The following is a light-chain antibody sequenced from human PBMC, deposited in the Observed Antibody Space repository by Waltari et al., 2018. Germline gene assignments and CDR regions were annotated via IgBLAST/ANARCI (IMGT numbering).Light chain of an antibody. CDR1: QDVGGF. CDR2: DTS. CDR3: QQRRNWPPT. J-gene: IGKJ2*01. Sequence: DIVLTQSPATLSLSPGERATLSCRPSQDVGGFIAWYQQRPGQAPRLLIYDTSNRGSGIPTRFSGSGSGTDFTLTISSLEPEDFAHYYCQQRRNWPPTFGQGTSVE. V-gene: IGKV3-11*01.